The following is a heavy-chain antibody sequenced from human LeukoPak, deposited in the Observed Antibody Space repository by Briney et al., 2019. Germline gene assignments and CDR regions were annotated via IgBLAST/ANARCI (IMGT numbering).Heavy chain of an antibody. J-gene: IGHJ4*02. D-gene: IGHD6-19*01. V-gene: IGHV5-51*01. CDR3: ASGQYSSGWYGGVGYYFDY. CDR1: GYSFTSYW. Sequence: GESLKISCKGSGYSFTSYWIAWVRQMPGKGLEWMGIIYPGDSDTRYSPSFQGQVTISADKSISTAYLQWSSLKASDTAMYYCASGQYSSGWYGGVGYYFDYWGQGTLVTVSS. CDR2: IYPGDSDT.